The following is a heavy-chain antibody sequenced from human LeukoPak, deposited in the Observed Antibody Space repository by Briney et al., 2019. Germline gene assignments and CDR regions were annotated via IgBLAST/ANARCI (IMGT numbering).Heavy chain of an antibody. CDR3: ARVTLYEDAFDI. CDR2: IYYSGST. V-gene: IGHV4-39*01. J-gene: IGHJ3*02. Sequence: SETLSLTCTVPGGSISSSSYYWGWIRQPPGKGLEWIGSIYYSGSTYYNPSLKSRVTISVDTSKNQFSLKLSSVTAADTAVYYCARVTLYEDAFDIWGQGTMVTVSS. CDR1: GGSISSSSYY. D-gene: IGHD3-3*01.